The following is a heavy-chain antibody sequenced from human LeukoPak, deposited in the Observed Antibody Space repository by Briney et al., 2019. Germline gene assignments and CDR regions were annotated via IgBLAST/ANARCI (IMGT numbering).Heavy chain of an antibody. CDR2: IIPILGIA. V-gene: IGHV1-69*04. D-gene: IGHD4-23*01. CDR1: GGTFSSYA. Sequence: SVKVSCKASGGTFSSYAISWVRQAPGQGLEWMGRIIPILGIANYAQKFQGRVTITADKSTSTAYMELSSLRSEDTAVYYCARDELATVVDYYYYGMDVWGQGTTVTVSS. CDR3: ARDELATVVDYYYYGMDV. J-gene: IGHJ6*02.